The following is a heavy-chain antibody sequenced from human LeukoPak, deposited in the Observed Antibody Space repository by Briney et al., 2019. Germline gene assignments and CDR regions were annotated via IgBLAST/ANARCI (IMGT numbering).Heavy chain of an antibody. Sequence: SVKVSCKASGGSFTSYAISWVRQAPGQGLEWMGGIIPIFDTTNYAQKFRDRVTISADELRTTAYMELGSLRSEDTAVYFCARVESAYCNGSSCYFNWFDSWGQGTLVTVSS. CDR1: GGSFTSYA. J-gene: IGHJ5*01. D-gene: IGHD2-15*01. CDR3: ARVESAYCNGSSCYFNWFDS. V-gene: IGHV1-69*13. CDR2: IIPIFDTT.